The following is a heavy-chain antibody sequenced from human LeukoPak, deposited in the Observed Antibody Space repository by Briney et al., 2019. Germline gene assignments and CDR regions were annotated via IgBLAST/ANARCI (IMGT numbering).Heavy chain of an antibody. CDR3: ARDTSSGYYYDSSGLNWFDP. J-gene: IGHJ5*02. D-gene: IGHD3-22*01. Sequence: SETLSLTCTVSGVSISSGSYYWSWIRQPAGKGLEWIGRIYTSGSTNYNPSLKSRVTISVDTSKNQFSLQLSSVTAATPGVYYCARDTSSGYYYDSSGLNWFDPWGQGTLVSVSS. V-gene: IGHV4-61*02. CDR1: GVSISSGSYY. CDR2: IYTSGST.